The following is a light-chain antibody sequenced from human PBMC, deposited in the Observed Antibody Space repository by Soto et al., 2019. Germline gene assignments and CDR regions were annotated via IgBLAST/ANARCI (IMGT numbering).Light chain of an antibody. Sequence: EIVLTQSPGTLSLSPGERATLSCRASQSVSSSYLAWYQQRPGQAPRLLIYGASSRATGIPDRFSGSGSGKDLTLTRSRLEPEDFAGYYCQQYCSPPGTFGQGTKLEIK. CDR1: QSVSSSY. CDR2: GAS. V-gene: IGKV3-20*01. CDR3: QQYCSPPGT. J-gene: IGKJ2*01.